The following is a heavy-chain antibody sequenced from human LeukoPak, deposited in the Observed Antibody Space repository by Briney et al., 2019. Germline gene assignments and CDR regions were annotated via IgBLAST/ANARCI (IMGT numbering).Heavy chain of an antibody. CDR2: IYYSGST. J-gene: IGHJ6*03. CDR3: ARVGIGSGSYYRYYYYMDV. D-gene: IGHD3-10*01. CDR1: GGSISRSYYY. V-gene: IGHV4-39*07. Sequence: LSLTYNVSGGSISRSYYYRVWIRQPTGKGLEWIGSIYYSGSTYYNPSLKSRVTMSVDTSKKQFSLKLTSVTAADTAVYYCARVGIGSGSYYRYYYYMDVWGKGTTVTVSS.